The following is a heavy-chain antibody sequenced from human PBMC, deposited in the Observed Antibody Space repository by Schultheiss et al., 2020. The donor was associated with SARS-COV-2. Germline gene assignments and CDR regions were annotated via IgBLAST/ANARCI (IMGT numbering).Heavy chain of an antibody. V-gene: IGHV4-39*01. Sequence: SETLSLTCTVSGGSISSSSYCWGWIRQLPGKGLEWIGSMCYSGSTYYNPSLKSRVTISVDASKNQFSLRLSSVTAADTAVYYCARHGYGSYDKYIDFWGQGTLVTVSS. CDR1: GGSISSSSYC. CDR3: ARHGYGSYDKYIDF. CDR2: MCYSGST. J-gene: IGHJ4*02. D-gene: IGHD3-10*01.